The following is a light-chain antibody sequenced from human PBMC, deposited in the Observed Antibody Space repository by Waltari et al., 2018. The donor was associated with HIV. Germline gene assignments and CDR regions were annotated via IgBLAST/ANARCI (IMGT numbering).Light chain of an antibody. CDR3: SSYTSGTTWV. J-gene: IGLJ3*02. Sequence: QSALTQPASVSGSPGQSITISCTGTSSDIGGYIYVPWHQHHPGRAPKLIIFEVSNRPSGVSNRFSGSKSGNTASLIISGLLAEDDADYYCSSYTSGTTWVFGGGTKLTVL. CDR2: EVS. CDR1: SSDIGGYIY. V-gene: IGLV2-14*01.